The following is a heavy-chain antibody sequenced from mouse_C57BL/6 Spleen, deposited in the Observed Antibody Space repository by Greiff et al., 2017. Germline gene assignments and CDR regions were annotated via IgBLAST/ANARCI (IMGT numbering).Heavy chain of an antibody. CDR2: LSGGGGNT. CDR1: GFTFSSYT. Sequence: EVHLVESGGGLVKPGGSLKLSCAASGFTFSSYTMSWVRQTPEKRLEWVATLSGGGGNTYYPDSVKGRFTISRDNAKNTLYLQMSSLRSEDTALYYCARQGYLLFDYWGQGTTLTVSS. J-gene: IGHJ2*01. D-gene: IGHD2-2*01. V-gene: IGHV5-9*01. CDR3: ARQGYLLFDY.